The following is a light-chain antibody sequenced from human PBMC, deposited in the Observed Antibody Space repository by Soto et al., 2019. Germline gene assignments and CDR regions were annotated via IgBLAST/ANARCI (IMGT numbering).Light chain of an antibody. Sequence: IQMTQSLSSLSASVGASVTITCRASQGISNYLAWYQQKPGKVPKLLIYDASSLESGVPSRFSGSGSGTEFTLTISSLQPEDFASYYCQQYNSYWTVGEGTKVAIK. CDR2: DAS. J-gene: IGKJ1*01. V-gene: IGKV1-13*02. CDR3: QQYNSYWT. CDR1: QGISNY.